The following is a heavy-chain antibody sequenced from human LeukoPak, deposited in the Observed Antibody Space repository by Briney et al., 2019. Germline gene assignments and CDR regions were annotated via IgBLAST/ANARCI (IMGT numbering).Heavy chain of an antibody. V-gene: IGHV4-34*01. D-gene: IGHD2-15*01. CDR3: ARVTGGAFDI. CDR1: GFTFSSYW. Sequence: PGGSLRLSCAASGFTFSSYWMSWVRQPPGKGLEWIGEINHSGSTNYNPSLKSRVTISVDTSKNQFSLKLSSVTAADTAVYYCARVTGGAFDIWGQGTMVTVSS. J-gene: IGHJ3*02. CDR2: INHSGST.